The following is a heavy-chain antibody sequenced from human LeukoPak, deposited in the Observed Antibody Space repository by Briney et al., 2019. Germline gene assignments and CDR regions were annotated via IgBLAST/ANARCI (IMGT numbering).Heavy chain of an antibody. CDR1: GGSISGYY. CDR3: AREYSSSSGRRAFDI. D-gene: IGHD6-6*01. Sequence: SETLSLTCTVSGGSISGYYWSWIRQPPGKGLEWIGYIYYSGSTNYNPSLKGRLTISIDTSENQFSLKLSSVTAADTAVYYCAREYSSSSGRRAFDIWGQGTMVTVSS. CDR2: IYYSGST. V-gene: IGHV4-59*08. J-gene: IGHJ3*02.